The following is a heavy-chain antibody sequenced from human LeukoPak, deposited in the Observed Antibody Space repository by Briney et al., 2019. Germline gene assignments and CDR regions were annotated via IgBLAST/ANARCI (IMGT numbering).Heavy chain of an antibody. J-gene: IGHJ4*02. CDR1: GYSISSGYY. CDR2: IYHSGST. V-gene: IGHV4-38-2*02. D-gene: IGHD6-19*01. CDR3: ARGVRKSTSSGWYRGGYYFDY. Sequence: PSETLSLTCTVSGYSISSGYYWGWTRQPPGKGLEWIGSIYHSGSTYYNPSLKSRVTISVDTSKNQFSLKLSSVTAADTAVYYCARGVRKSTSSGWYRGGYYFDYWGQGTLVTVSS.